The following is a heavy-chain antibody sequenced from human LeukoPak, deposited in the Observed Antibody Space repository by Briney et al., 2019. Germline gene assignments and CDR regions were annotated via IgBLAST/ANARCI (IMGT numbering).Heavy chain of an antibody. D-gene: IGHD3-22*01. Sequence: GGSLRLSCAASGFTFNNYAMTWVRQAPGKGLEWVSYITTSGSTIYYADSVKGRFTISTDNAKNSLFLQMNSLRGEDTAIYYCVYYFDSSGFGNDAFEIWGQGTMVTVSS. V-gene: IGHV3-48*04. CDR1: GFTFNNYA. CDR2: ITTSGSTI. CDR3: VYYFDSSGFGNDAFEI. J-gene: IGHJ3*02.